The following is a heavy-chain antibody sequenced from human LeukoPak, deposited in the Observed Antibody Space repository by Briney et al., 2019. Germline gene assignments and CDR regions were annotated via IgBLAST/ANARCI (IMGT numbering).Heavy chain of an antibody. V-gene: IGHV1-46*01. Sequence: ASVKVSCKASENTFTNYYMHWVRQAPGQGLEWLGIINPNGGRTAYAQNFQGRVSMTRDTSTTTVYMELSSLRSDDTAVYYCARGRRILGGPEDAGDFFDFWGQGSLVTVSS. D-gene: IGHD3-16*01. CDR3: ARGRRILGGPEDAGDFFDF. J-gene: IGHJ4*01. CDR2: INPNGGRT. CDR1: ENTFTNYY.